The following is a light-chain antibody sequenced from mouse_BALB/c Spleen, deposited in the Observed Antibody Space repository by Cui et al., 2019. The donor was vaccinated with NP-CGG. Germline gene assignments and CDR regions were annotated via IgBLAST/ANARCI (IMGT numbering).Light chain of an antibody. Sequence: QAVVTQESAPTTSPGETVTLTCRSSTGAVKTSNYANWFQEKPDHLFTGLLVGTNNRAPCVPARFSGSLIGDKAALTITWAQTEDEAIYFCALWYNNHWLFGGGTKLTVL. J-gene: IGLJ1*01. CDR2: GTN. CDR1: TGAVKTSNY. CDR3: ALWYNNHWL. V-gene: IGLV1*01.